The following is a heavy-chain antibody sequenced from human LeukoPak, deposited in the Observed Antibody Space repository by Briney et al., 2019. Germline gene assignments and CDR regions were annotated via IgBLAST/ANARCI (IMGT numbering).Heavy chain of an antibody. CDR1: GFTVSGNY. V-gene: IGHV3-53*01. Sequence: PGGSLRLSCAVSGFTVSGNYMSWVRQAPGKGLEWVSLIYSGGTTYYADSVKGRFTISRDNSKNTLYLQMNSLRAEDTAVYYCARSRRGVGDLKEFDYWGQGTLVTVSS. CDR3: ARSRRGVGDLKEFDY. J-gene: IGHJ4*02. CDR2: IYSGGTT. D-gene: IGHD3-10*01.